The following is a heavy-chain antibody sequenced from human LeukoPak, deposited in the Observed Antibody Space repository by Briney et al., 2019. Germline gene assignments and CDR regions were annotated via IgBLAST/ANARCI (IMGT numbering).Heavy chain of an antibody. J-gene: IGHJ4*02. CDR1: RLNVSSYA. CDR3: AKRPIYGSGSYYSDY. Sequence: PAGSLRLFCADSRLNVSSYALRWVRQAPGISLLWVSPFSGSGGSTYYADSVKGRFTISRDNSKNTLYLQMNSLRAEDTAVYYCAKRPIYGSGSYYSDYWGQGTLVTVSS. CDR2: FSGSGGST. V-gene: IGHV3-23*01. D-gene: IGHD3-10*01.